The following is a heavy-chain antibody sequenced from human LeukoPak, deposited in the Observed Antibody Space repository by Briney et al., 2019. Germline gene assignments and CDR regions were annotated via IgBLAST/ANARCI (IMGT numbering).Heavy chain of an antibody. D-gene: IGHD3-16*01. J-gene: IGHJ3*01. CDR3: AKNLGPFDV. V-gene: IGHV3-23*01. CDR2: IGDAGT. CDR1: GFTSNDFA. Sequence: PGGSLRLSCAASGFTSNDFARTWLRQAPGKGLEWVSSIGDAGTYYADSVKGRFTISRDYSKNMLYLQLNSLRAGDTAMYYCAKNLGPFDVRGQGTMVTVSS.